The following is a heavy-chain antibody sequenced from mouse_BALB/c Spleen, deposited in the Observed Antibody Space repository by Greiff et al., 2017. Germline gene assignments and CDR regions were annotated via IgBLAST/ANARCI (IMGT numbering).Heavy chain of an antibody. CDR3: AKGTSSFDY. CDR1: GYTFTSYW. D-gene: IGHD3-3*01. CDR2: IDPSDSYT. V-gene: IGHV1-69*02. J-gene: IGHJ2*01. Sequence: QVQLKQPGAELVKPGASVKLSCKASGYTFTSYWMHWVKQRPGQGLEWIGEIDPSDSYTNYNQKFKGKATLTVDKSSSTAYMQLSSLTSEDSAVYYCAKGTSSFDYWGQGTTLTVSS.